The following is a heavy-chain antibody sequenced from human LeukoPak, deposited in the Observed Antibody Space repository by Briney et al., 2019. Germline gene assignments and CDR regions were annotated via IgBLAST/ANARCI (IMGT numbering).Heavy chain of an antibody. D-gene: IGHD6-19*01. V-gene: IGHV4-34*01. Sequence: SETLSLTCAVYGGSYCGSFSGYYCSWIRQPPGKGLEWIGEINHSGSTNYNPSLKSRVTISVDTSKIQFSLKVRSVTAADTAVYYCAREAPYSSGWHLDYWGQGTLVTVSS. CDR3: AREAPYSSGWHLDY. J-gene: IGHJ4*02. CDR1: GGSYCGSFSGYY. CDR2: INHSGST.